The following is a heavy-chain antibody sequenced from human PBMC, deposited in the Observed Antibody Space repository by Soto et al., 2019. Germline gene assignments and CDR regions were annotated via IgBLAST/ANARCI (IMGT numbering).Heavy chain of an antibody. CDR3: ARVVAATSGWFDP. D-gene: IGHD2-15*01. CDR1: GGSISSYY. CDR2: IYYSGST. Sequence: SETLSLTCTVSGGSISSYYWSWIRQPPGKGLEWIGYIYYSGSTNYNPSLKSRVTISVDTSKNQFSLKLSSVTAADTAVYYCARVVAATSGWFDPWGQGTLVTVSS. V-gene: IGHV4-59*01. J-gene: IGHJ5*02.